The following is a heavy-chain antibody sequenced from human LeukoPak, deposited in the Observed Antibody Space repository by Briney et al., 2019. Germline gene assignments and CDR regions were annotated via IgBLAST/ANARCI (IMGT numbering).Heavy chain of an antibody. J-gene: IGHJ3*02. CDR1: GFTFSSYA. D-gene: IGHD3-3*01. CDR2: ISGSGGST. CDR3: AKDGAYTYYDFLSGYFDI. Sequence: GGSLRLSCAASGFTFSSYAMSWVRQAPGKGLEWVSAISGSGGSTYYADSVKGRFTISRDNSKNTLYLQMNSLRAEDTAVYYCAKDGAYTYYDFLSGYFDIWGQGTMVNVSS. V-gene: IGHV3-23*01.